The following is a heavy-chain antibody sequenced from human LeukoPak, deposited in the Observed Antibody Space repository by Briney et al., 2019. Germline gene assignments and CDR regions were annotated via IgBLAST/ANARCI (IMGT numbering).Heavy chain of an antibody. J-gene: IGHJ4*02. D-gene: IGHD1-26*01. CDR2: IYHSGST. Sequence: SETLSLTCAVSGYSISSGYYWGWIRQPPGKGLEWIGSIYHSGSTYYNPSLKSRVTISVDTSKNQFSLKLSSVTAADTAVYFCARGSLGADYWGQGTLVTVSS. CDR1: GYSISSGYY. V-gene: IGHV4-38-2*01. CDR3: ARGSLGADY.